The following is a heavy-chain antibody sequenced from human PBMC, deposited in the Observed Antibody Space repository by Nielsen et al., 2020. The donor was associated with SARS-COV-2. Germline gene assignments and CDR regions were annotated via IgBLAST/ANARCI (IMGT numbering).Heavy chain of an antibody. D-gene: IGHD3-22*01. V-gene: IGHV4-31*03. CDR3: ARVDSSGPRAFDI. Sequence: LRLSCTVSGGSISSGGYYWSWIRQHPGKGLEWIGYIYYSGSTYYNPSLKSRVTISVDTSKNQFSLKLSSVTAADTAVYYCARVDSSGPRAFDIWGQGTMVTVSS. J-gene: IGHJ3*02. CDR1: GGSISSGGYY. CDR2: IYYSGST.